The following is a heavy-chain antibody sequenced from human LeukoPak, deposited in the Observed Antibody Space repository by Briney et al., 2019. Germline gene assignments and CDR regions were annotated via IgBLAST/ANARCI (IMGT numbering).Heavy chain of an antibody. CDR1: GYTFTGYY. CDR2: INPNSGGT. Sequence: GASVKVSCKASGYTFTGYYMHWVRQAPGQGLEWMGWINPNSGGTNYAQKFQGRVTMTRDASISTAYMELSRLRSDDTAVYYCARSFMGSGSYFDYWGQGTLVTVSS. CDR3: ARSFMGSGSYFDY. V-gene: IGHV1-2*02. D-gene: IGHD3-10*01. J-gene: IGHJ4*02.